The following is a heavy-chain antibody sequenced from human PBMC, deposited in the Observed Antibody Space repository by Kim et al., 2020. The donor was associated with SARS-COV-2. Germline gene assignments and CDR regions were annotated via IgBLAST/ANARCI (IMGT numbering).Heavy chain of an antibody. CDR3: ARGGSSGYYYG. J-gene: IGHJ4*02. D-gene: IGHD3-22*01. V-gene: IGHV4-59*09. Sequence: NYHPTLRGRVTISVETPKNQFSLRQSSVTAADTAVYYCARGGSSGYYYGWGQGTLVTVSS.